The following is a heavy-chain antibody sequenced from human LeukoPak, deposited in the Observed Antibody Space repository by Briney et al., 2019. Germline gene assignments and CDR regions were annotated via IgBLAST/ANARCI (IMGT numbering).Heavy chain of an antibody. CDR1: GFTFSSYG. CDR3: AKDSSGDSSGYPSYFDY. V-gene: IGHV3-30*18. J-gene: IGHJ4*02. CDR2: ISYDGSNK. Sequence: PGGSLRLSCAASGFTFSSYGMHWVRQAPGKGLEWVAVISYDGSNKYYADSVKGRFTISRDNSKNSLYLQMNSLRTEDTALYYCAKDSSGDSSGYPSYFDYWGQGTLVTVSS. D-gene: IGHD3-22*01.